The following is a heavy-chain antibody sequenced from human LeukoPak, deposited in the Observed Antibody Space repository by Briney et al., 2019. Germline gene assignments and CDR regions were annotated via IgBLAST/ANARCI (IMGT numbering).Heavy chain of an antibody. V-gene: IGHV4-59*01. CDR1: GGSIFNYF. CDR2: IYNSGST. Sequence: SETLSLTCTVSGGSIFNYFWSWIRQPPGKGLEWIGYIYNSGSTNYNPSLKSRVTISVDTSENQFSLKLSSVTAADTAVYYCARHLTATVTLPIFDYWGQGTLVTVSS. D-gene: IGHD4-17*01. CDR3: ARHLTATVTLPIFDY. J-gene: IGHJ4*02.